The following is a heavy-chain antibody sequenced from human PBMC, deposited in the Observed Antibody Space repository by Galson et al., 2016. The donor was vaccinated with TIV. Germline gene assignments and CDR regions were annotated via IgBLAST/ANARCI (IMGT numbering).Heavy chain of an antibody. V-gene: IGHV1-69*04. CDR1: GGTLSTYP. CDR3: ARGRGYYFGSGSSYFDY. D-gene: IGHD3-10*01. Sequence: SVKVSCKASGGTLSTYPISWVRQAPGQGLEWMGRIILVVGLANYAQKFQGRVTITADTSTSTIYMELSSLRSEDTAVYYCARGRGYYFGSGSSYFDYWGQGSLVTVSS. J-gene: IGHJ4*02. CDR2: IILVVGLA.